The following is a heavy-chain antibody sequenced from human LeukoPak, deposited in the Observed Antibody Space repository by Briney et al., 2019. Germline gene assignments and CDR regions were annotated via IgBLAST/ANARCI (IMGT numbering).Heavy chain of an antibody. J-gene: IGHJ4*02. D-gene: IGHD3-22*01. CDR2: ISGSGGST. Sequence: PGGSLRLSCAASGFTFSSYAMSWVRQAPGKGLEWVSAISGSGGSTYYADSAKGRFTISRDNSKNTLYLQMNSLRAEDTAVYYCAKYGSSGYFNDYWGQGTLVTVSS. CDR1: GFTFSSYA. CDR3: AKYGSSGYFNDY. V-gene: IGHV3-23*01.